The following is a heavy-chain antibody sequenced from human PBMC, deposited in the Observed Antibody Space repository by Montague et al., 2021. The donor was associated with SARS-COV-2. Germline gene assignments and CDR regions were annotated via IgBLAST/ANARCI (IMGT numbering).Heavy chain of an antibody. J-gene: IGHJ5*02. V-gene: IGHV4-39*01. D-gene: IGHD4-17*01. CDR2: IYNSGTT. CDR3: ARHRNYGDHALDNWFHP. Sequence: SETLSLTCTVSGDSTSCPNYYWGWIRQPPGKGLDWIGTIYNSGTTYYNPSLKSRLTISIDTSKNQFSLKLSSVTAADTAMYYCARHRNYGDHALDNWFHPWGQGTLVTVSS. CDR1: GDSTSCPNYY.